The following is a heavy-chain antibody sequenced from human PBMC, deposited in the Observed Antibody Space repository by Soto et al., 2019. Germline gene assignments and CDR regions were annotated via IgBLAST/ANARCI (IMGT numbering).Heavy chain of an antibody. CDR2: IIPIFGTA. V-gene: IGHV1-69*13. Sequence: SVKVSCKASGGTFSSYAISWVRQAPGQGLEWMGGIIPIFGTANYAQKFQGRVTITADESTSTAYMELSSLRSEDTAVYYCAREVGDTTGSWFDPWGQGTLVTVSS. J-gene: IGHJ5*02. CDR3: AREVGDTTGSWFDP. D-gene: IGHD1-26*01. CDR1: GGTFSSYA.